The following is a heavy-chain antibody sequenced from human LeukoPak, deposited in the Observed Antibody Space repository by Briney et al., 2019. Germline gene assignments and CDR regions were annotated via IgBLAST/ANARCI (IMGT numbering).Heavy chain of an antibody. J-gene: IGHJ4*02. CDR2: ISGSGGST. D-gene: IGHD1-26*01. CDR3: AKVWGELLSIRRAFDY. Sequence: PGGSLRLSCAASGFTFSSYAMSWVRQAPGKGLEWVSAISGSGGSTYYADSVKGRFTISRDNSKNTLYLQMNSLRAEDTAVYYCAKVWGELLSIRRAFDYWGQGTLVTVSS. CDR1: GFTFSSYA. V-gene: IGHV3-23*01.